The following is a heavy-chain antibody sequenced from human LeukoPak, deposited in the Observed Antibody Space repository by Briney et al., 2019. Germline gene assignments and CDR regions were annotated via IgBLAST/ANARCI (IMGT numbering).Heavy chain of an antibody. D-gene: IGHD1-1*01. CDR2: IYYSGST. Sequence: SETLSLTCTVSGGSISSGGYYWSWIRQHPGKGLEWIGYIYYSGSTYYNPSLKSRVTISVDTSKNQFSLKLSSVTAADTAVYYCARGGKPGLDYWGQGTLVTVSS. CDR3: ARGGKPGLDY. CDR1: GGSISSGGYY. J-gene: IGHJ4*02. V-gene: IGHV4-31*03.